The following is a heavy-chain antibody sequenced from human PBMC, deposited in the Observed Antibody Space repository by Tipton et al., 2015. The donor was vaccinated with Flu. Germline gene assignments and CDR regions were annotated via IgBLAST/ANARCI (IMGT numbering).Heavy chain of an antibody. Sequence: LSCAVSGDSISSRYYWSWIRQHPGKGLEWIGYIYYSGSTYYNPSLKSRVTISVDTSKNQFSLKLSSVTAADTAVYYCARDGVNTYYYGSGARDAFDIWGQGTMVTVSS. CDR3: ARDGVNTYYYGSGARDAFDI. V-gene: IGHV4-31*11. D-gene: IGHD3-10*01. CDR2: IYYSGST. CDR1: GDSISSRYY. J-gene: IGHJ3*02.